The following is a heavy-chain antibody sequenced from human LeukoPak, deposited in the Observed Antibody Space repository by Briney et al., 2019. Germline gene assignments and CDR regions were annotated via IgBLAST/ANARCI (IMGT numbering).Heavy chain of an antibody. J-gene: IGHJ6*02. V-gene: IGHV1-8*01. D-gene: IGHD6-13*01. CDR1: GYTFTSYD. CDR2: MNPNSGNT. Sequence: ASVKVSCKASGYTFTSYDINWVRQATGQGLEWMGWMNPNSGNTGYAQKFQGRVTMTRNTSISTAYMELSSLRSEDTAVYYCARSPPASSSWYGSFNYYYYGMDVWGQGTTVTVSS. CDR3: ARSPPASSSWYGSFNYYYYGMDV.